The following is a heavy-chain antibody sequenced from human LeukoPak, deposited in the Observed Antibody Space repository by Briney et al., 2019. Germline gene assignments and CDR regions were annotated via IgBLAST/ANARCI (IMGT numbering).Heavy chain of an antibody. CDR3: ARRIAASDAFDY. V-gene: IGHV4-59*08. J-gene: IGHJ4*02. CDR2: IYYSGST. CDR1: GGSISSYH. D-gene: IGHD6-25*01. Sequence: PTETLSLTCTVSGGSISSYHWSWIRQPPGKGLEWLAYIYYSGSTNYSPSLKSRVTMSVDTSKNQFSLSLTSVTAADTAVYYCARRIAASDAFDYWGRGTLVTVSS.